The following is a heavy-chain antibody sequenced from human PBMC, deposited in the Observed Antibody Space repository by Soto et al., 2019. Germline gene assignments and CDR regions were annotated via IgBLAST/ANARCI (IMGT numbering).Heavy chain of an antibody. CDR1: GFTFSSYD. CDR3: ARGDFWSGGYYYGMDV. V-gene: IGHV3-13*01. Sequence: GGSLRLSCAASGFTFSSYDMHWVRQATGKGLEWVSAIGTAGDTYYPGSVKGRFTISRENAKNSLYLQMNSLRAGDSAVYYCARGDFWSGGYYYGMDVWGQGTTVTVSS. J-gene: IGHJ6*02. D-gene: IGHD3-3*01. CDR2: IGTAGDT.